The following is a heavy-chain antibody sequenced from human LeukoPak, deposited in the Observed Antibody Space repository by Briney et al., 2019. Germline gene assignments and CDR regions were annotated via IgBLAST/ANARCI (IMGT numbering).Heavy chain of an antibody. D-gene: IGHD3-10*01. CDR2: IYTSGST. CDR1: GGSISSYY. J-gene: IGHJ4*02. Sequence: SETLSLTCTVSGGSISSYYWSWIRQPAGKGLEWIGRIYTSGSTNYNPSLKSRVTMSVDTSKNQFSLKLSSVTAADTAVYYCARQTYYYGSGSYQGSYFDYWGQGTLVTVSS. V-gene: IGHV4-4*07. CDR3: ARQTYYYGSGSYQGSYFDY.